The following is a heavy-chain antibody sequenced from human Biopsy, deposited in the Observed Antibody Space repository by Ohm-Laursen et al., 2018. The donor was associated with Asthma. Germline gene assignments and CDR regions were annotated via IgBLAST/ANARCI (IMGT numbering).Heavy chain of an antibody. J-gene: IGHJ2*01. V-gene: IGHV1-18*01. Sequence: ASVKVSCKASGYTFSSFGISWVRQAPGQGLEWMGWISPFTGDTHFGQKFQGRVTMTTDTSTDTAYMELRSLRSDDTAVYYCARIKIRIGAGTDRYFDLWGRGTLVTVSS. CDR3: ARIKIRIGAGTDRYFDL. D-gene: IGHD3-16*01. CDR1: GYTFSSFG. CDR2: ISPFTGDT.